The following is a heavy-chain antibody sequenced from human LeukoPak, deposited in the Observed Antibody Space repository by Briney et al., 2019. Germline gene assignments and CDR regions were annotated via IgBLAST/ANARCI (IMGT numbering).Heavy chain of an antibody. J-gene: IGHJ4*02. D-gene: IGHD3-10*01. CDR3: ARVGLYYYGSGSFPDY. CDR2: IYPGDSDT. V-gene: IGHV5-51*01. Sequence: GESLKISCKVSGFSFTSNWIAWVRQMPGKGLEWMGIIYPGDSDTRYSPSFQGQVTISADKSISTAYLQWSSLKASDTAMYYCARVGLYYYGSGSFPDYWGQGTLVTVSS. CDR1: GFSFTSNW.